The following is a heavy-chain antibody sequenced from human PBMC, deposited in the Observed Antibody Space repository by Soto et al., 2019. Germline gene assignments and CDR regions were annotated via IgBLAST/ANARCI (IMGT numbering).Heavy chain of an antibody. V-gene: IGHV1-8*01. CDR2: MHPNSGNT. J-gene: IGHJ4*02. D-gene: IGHD2-15*01. CDR1: GYTFSSYD. Sequence: QVQLVQSGAEVKKPGASVKVSCKASGYTFSSYDINWVRQATGQGLEWMGWMHPNSGNTGYAQKYQDRVTMTRNTATSTSYMELINLRSEDKAVYYCERRHCSGGRCYVLGGAHFDYWGQGTLDTDSS. CDR3: ERRHCSGGRCYVLGGAHFDY.